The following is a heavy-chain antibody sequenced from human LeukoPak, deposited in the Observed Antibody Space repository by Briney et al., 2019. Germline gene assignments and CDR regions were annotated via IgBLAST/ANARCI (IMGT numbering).Heavy chain of an antibody. V-gene: IGHV3-53*01. CDR2: IYNGGST. J-gene: IGHJ4*02. D-gene: IGHD4-17*01. CDR1: GFTVSTTY. Sequence: GGSLRLSCAASGFTVSTTYMTWVRQAPGKGLEWVSVIYNGGSTYYAASVKGRFTISRDISKNTLYLQMNSLRAEDTAVYYCARGTVTAPDYWGQGTLVTDSS. CDR3: ARGTVTAPDY.